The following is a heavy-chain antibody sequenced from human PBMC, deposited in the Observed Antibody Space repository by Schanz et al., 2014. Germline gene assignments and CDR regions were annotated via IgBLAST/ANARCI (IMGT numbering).Heavy chain of an antibody. CDR1: GYSFTPFP. D-gene: IGHD6-19*01. V-gene: IGHV1-3*01. CDR2: INAGTGNT. J-gene: IGHJ4*02. CDR3: ARGGYSSGWYDRDIAHFDY. Sequence: QVQLVQSWAEVKGPGASVKVSCKASGYSFTPFPIHWVRQAPGQRLEWMGWINAGTGNTEYSQKFQGRVTIIRDTLASTAYMEVSSLRSEDTAVYYCARGGYSSGWYDRDIAHFDYWGQGTLVTVSS.